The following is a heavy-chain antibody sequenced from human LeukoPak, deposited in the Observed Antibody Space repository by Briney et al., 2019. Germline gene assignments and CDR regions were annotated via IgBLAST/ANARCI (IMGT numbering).Heavy chain of an antibody. CDR3: TYSGSNYPDY. J-gene: IGHJ4*02. D-gene: IGHD1-26*01. CDR2: INHSGST. CDR1: GGSFSSYF. Sequence: SATLSLTCAVFGGSFSSYFWSWIRQPPGRGLEWIGEINHSGSTNYNPSLKSRVTISLGTSKNQFSLRLSSVTAADTAVYYCTYSGSNYPDYWGQGTLVTVSS. V-gene: IGHV4-34*01.